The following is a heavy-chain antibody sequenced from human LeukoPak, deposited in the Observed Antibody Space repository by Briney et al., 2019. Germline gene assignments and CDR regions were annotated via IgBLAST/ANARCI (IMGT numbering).Heavy chain of an antibody. Sequence: PSETLSLTCTVSGGSISSSSYYWGWIRQPPGKGLEWIGSIYYSGSTNYNPSLKSRVTISVDTSKNQFSLKLSSVTAADTAVYYCAASSGSYLDDAFDIWGQGTMVTVSS. CDR1: GGSISSSSYY. V-gene: IGHV4-39*07. CDR3: AASSGSYLDDAFDI. D-gene: IGHD1-26*01. CDR2: IYYSGST. J-gene: IGHJ3*02.